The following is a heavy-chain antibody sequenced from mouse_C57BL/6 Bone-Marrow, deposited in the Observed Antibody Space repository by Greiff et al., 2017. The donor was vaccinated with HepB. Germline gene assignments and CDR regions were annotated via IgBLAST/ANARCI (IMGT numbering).Heavy chain of an antibody. Sequence: EVQLVESEGGLVQPGSSMKLSCTASGFTFSDYYMAWVRQVPEKGLEWVANINYDGSSTYYLDSLKSRFIISRDNAKNILYLQMSSLKPEDTATYYCASATGLYYYAMDYWGQGTSVTVSS. CDR3: ASATGLYYYAMDY. CDR2: INYDGSST. CDR1: GFTFSDYY. J-gene: IGHJ4*01. V-gene: IGHV5-16*01. D-gene: IGHD4-1*02.